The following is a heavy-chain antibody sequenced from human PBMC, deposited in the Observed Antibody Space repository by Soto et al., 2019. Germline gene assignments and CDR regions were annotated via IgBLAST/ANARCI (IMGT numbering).Heavy chain of an antibody. Sequence: SETLSLTCAVYGGSFSGSYWSWIRQPPGKGLEWIGYIYYSGSTNSNPSLKSRVTISVDTSKNQFSLKLSSVTAADTAVYYCARDSKRGYSGYDKLDYWGQGTLVTVSS. D-gene: IGHD5-12*01. CDR3: ARDSKRGYSGYDKLDY. J-gene: IGHJ4*02. CDR2: IYYSGST. V-gene: IGHV4-59*01. CDR1: GGSFSGSY.